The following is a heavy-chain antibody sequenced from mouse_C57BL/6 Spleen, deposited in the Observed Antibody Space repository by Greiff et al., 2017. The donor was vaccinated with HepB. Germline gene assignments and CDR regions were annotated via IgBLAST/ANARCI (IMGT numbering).Heavy chain of an antibody. Sequence: EVNLVESGGGLVQPGGSLKLSCAASGFTFSDYYMYWVRQTPEKRLEWVAYISNGGGSTYYPDTVKGRFTISRDNAKNTLYLQMSRLKSEDTAMYYCASITTVVARYYAMDYWGQGTSVTVSS. CDR2: ISNGGGST. D-gene: IGHD1-1*01. CDR1: GFTFSDYY. V-gene: IGHV5-12*01. J-gene: IGHJ4*01. CDR3: ASITTVVARYYAMDY.